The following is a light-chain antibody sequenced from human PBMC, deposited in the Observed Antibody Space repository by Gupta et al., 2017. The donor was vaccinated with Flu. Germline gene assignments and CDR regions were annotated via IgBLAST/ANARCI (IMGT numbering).Light chain of an antibody. J-gene: IGKJ1*01. CDR2: KAS. Sequence: DIQMTQSPSTLSASIGDRVTITCRASQSISSLLAWYQQKPGKAPKLLIYKASSLQSGVPSRFSGSVSGTEFTLTISSLQPDDFATYYCQQYRTYFLAFGHETKVEFK. V-gene: IGKV1-5*03. CDR1: QSISSL. CDR3: QQYRTYFLA.